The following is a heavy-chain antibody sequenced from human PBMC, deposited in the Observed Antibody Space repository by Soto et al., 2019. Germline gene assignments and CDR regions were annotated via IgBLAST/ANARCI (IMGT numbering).Heavy chain of an antibody. V-gene: IGHV2-5*02. Sequence: SGPTLVKPTQTLTLTCTFSGFSLSTSGVGVGWIRQPPGKALEWLALIYWDDDKRYSPSLKSRLTITKDTSKNQVVLTMTNMDPVDTATYYCAHSRPWDIVVVPAAILFDPWGQGTLVTVSS. D-gene: IGHD2-2*01. J-gene: IGHJ5*02. CDR1: GFSLSTSGVG. CDR2: IYWDDDK. CDR3: AHSRPWDIVVVPAAILFDP.